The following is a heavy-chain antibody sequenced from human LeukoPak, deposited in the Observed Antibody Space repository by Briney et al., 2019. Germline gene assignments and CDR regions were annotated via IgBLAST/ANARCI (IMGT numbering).Heavy chain of an antibody. V-gene: IGHV3-48*02. CDR2: ISSSSSTI. J-gene: IGHJ3*02. D-gene: IGHD3-3*01. CDR3: ARDRILDDFWSGYYMGGDFDI. CDR1: GFTFSSYS. Sequence: GGSLRLSCAASGFTFSSYSMNWVRQAPGKGLEWVSYISSSSSTIYYADSVKGRFTISRDNAKNSLYLQMNSLRDEDTSVYYCARDRILDDFWSGYYMGGDFDIWGQGTMVTVSS.